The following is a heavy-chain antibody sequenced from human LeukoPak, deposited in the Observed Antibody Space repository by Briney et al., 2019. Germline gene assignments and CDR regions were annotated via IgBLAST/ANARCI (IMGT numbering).Heavy chain of an antibody. D-gene: IGHD3-22*01. V-gene: IGHV3-15*01. CDR1: GFTFSNAW. CDR2: IKSKTDGGTT. Sequence: GGSLRLSRAASGFTFSNAWMSWVRQAPGKGLEWVGRIKSKTDGGTTDYAAPVKGRFTISRDDSKNTLYLQMNSLKTEDTAVYYCATDLPYDSSGFIWGQGTLVTVSS. J-gene: IGHJ4*02. CDR3: ATDLPYDSSGFI.